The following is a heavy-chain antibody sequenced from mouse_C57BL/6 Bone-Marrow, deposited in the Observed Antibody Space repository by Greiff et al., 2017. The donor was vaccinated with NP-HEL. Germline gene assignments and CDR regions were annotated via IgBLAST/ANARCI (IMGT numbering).Heavy chain of an antibody. D-gene: IGHD3-2*02. V-gene: IGHV5-12*01. CDR2: ISNGGGST. Sequence: EVQLVESGGGLVQPGGSLKLSCAASGFTFSDYYMYWVRQTPEKRLEWVAYISNGGGSTYYPDTVKGRFTISRDNAKNTLYLQMSRLKSEDTAMYYCARPKTAQATNWFAYWGQGTLVTVSA. CDR3: ARPKTAQATNWFAY. CDR1: GFTFSDYY. J-gene: IGHJ3*01.